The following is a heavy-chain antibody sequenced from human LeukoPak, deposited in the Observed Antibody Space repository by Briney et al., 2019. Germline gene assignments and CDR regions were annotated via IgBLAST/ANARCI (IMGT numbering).Heavy chain of an antibody. D-gene: IGHD3-10*01. V-gene: IGHV4-30-2*01. CDR1: GGSISSGGYS. CDR2: IYHSGST. CDR3: ARGRISYYYGSGSLDWFDP. J-gene: IGHJ5*02. Sequence: SETLSLTCAVSGGSISSGGYSWSWIRQPPEKGLEWIGYIYHSGSTYYNPSLKSRVTISVDRSKNQFSLKLSSVTAADTAVYYCARGRISYYYGSGSLDWFDPWGQGTLVTVSS.